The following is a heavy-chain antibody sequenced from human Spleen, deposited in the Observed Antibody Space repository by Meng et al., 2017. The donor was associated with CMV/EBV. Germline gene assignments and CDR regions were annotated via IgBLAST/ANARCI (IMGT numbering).Heavy chain of an antibody. CDR2: IYYSGST. Sequence: GGSISSGGHYWSWIRQHPGKGLEWIGYIYYSGSTYYNPSLKSRLTISIDTSKNQFSLRLASVTAADTAVYYCARDSGRAGYNFGLDSWGQGTLVTVSS. CDR1: GGSISSGGHY. J-gene: IGHJ4*02. CDR3: ARDSGRAGYNFGLDS. V-gene: IGHV4-31*02. D-gene: IGHD5-24*01.